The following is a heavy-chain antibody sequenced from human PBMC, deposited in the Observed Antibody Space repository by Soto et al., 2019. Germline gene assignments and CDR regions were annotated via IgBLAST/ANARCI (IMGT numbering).Heavy chain of an antibody. D-gene: IGHD4-17*01. V-gene: IGHV6-1*01. CDR2: TYYRSKWYN. Sequence: SQTLSLTCAISGDSVSNNSAAWNWIRQSPSRGLEWLGRTYYRSKWYNDYAVSVKSRIIINPDTSKNEFSLRLNSVTPEDTAVYYCARERYGDYGRGTFDIWGQGTMVTVSS. CDR1: GDSVSNNSAA. CDR3: ARERYGDYGRGTFDI. J-gene: IGHJ3*02.